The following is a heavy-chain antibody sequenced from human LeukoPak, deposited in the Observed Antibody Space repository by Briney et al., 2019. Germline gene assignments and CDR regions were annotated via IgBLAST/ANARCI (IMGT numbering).Heavy chain of an antibody. J-gene: IGHJ3*02. CDR3: AVGLHSGQFAFDI. Sequence: SETLSLTCAVSGYSISRGSYWGWIRQPPGKGLEWIGSVYHSGSAYYNPSLKSRVTISVDTSKNQFSLRLTSVAAADTAVYYCAVGLHSGQFAFDIWGQGTMVTVSS. CDR1: GYSISRGSY. D-gene: IGHD5-24*01. CDR2: VYHSGSA. V-gene: IGHV4-38-2*01.